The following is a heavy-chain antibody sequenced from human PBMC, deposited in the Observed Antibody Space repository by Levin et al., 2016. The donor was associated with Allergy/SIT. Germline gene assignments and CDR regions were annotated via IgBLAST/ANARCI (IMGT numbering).Heavy chain of an antibody. Sequence: WIRQPPGKALEWLALIYWDDDKRYSPSLKSRLTITKDTSKNQVVLTMTNMDPVDTATYYCAHRPGSGYYARSYWFDPWGQGTLVTVSS. CDR3: AHRPGSGYYARSYWFDP. CDR2: IYWDDDK. V-gene: IGHV2-5*02. J-gene: IGHJ5*02. D-gene: IGHD3-22*01.